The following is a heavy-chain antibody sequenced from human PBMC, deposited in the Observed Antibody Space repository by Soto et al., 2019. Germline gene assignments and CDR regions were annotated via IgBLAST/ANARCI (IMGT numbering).Heavy chain of an antibody. CDR2: ISYDGSNK. CDR1: GFTFSSYG. Sequence: GGSLRLSCAASGFTFSSYGMHWVRQAPGKGLEWVAVISYDGSNKYYADSVKGRFTISRDNSKNTLYLQMNSLRAEDTAVYYCAKDFTWERDIVVVVAATDDAFDIWGQGTMVTVSS. V-gene: IGHV3-30*18. D-gene: IGHD2-15*01. J-gene: IGHJ3*02. CDR3: AKDFTWERDIVVVVAATDDAFDI.